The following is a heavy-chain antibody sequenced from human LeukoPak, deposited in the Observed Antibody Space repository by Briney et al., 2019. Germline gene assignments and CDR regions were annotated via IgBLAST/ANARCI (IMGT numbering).Heavy chain of an antibody. CDR1: GGSLGSYY. Sequence: SETLSLTCTVSGGSLGSYYWSWIRQPPGKGLEWIGYIYSRGLTRGSTNYNPSLESRVTVSVGTSKSQLSLKLSSVTAADTAVYYCARVGSSIAARRRNPTLSEQYYFDYWGQGILVTVSS. CDR2: IYSRGLTRGST. V-gene: IGHV4-59*01. D-gene: IGHD6-6*01. CDR3: ARVGSSIAARRRNPTLSEQYYFDY. J-gene: IGHJ4*02.